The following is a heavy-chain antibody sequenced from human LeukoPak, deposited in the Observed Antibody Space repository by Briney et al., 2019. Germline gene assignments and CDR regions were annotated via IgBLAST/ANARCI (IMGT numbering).Heavy chain of an antibody. CDR1: GDSVSSNSAA. CDR3: ARSHMGYYDSSGYYNPLFDY. CDR2: TYYRSKWYN. V-gene: IGHV6-1*01. D-gene: IGHD3-22*01. J-gene: IGHJ4*02. Sequence: SQTLSPTCAISGDSVSSNSAAWNWIRQSPSRGLEWLGRTYYRSKWYNDYAVSVKSQITINPDTSKNQFSLQLNSVTPEDTAVYYCARSHMGYYDSSGYYNPLFDYWGQGTLVTASS.